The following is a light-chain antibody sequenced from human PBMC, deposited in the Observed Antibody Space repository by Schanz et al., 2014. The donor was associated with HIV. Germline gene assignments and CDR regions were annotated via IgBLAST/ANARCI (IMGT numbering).Light chain of an antibody. CDR1: QDISNY. CDR3: QQYDNLWT. J-gene: IGKJ1*01. V-gene: IGKV1-33*01. Sequence: DIQMTQSPSSLSASVGDRVTITCQASQDISNYLNWYQQKPGTAPKLLIYDASHLERGVPSRFSGSGSGTDFTLTINSLQPEDIATYYCQQYDNLWTFGQGTRVDLK. CDR2: DAS.